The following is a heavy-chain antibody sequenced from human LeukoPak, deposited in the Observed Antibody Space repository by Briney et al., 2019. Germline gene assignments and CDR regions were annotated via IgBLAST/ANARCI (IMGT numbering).Heavy chain of an antibody. Sequence: GGSLRLSCAASGFTFSSYGMHWVRQAPGKGLEWVAFIRYDGSNKYYADSVKGRFTISRDNSKNTLYLQMNSLRAEDTAVYYCAKKTIVGATVDAFDIWGQGTMVTVSS. V-gene: IGHV3-30*02. D-gene: IGHD1-26*01. J-gene: IGHJ3*02. CDR3: AKKTIVGATVDAFDI. CDR2: IRYDGSNK. CDR1: GFTFSSYG.